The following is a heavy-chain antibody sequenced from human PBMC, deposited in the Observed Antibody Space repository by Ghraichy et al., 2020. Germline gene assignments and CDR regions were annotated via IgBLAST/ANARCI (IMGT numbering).Heavy chain of an antibody. Sequence: LSLTCTVSGGSINNYYWSWIRQPPGKGLDWIGNIYYSGSTNYNPSLKSRIGISVDTSRTQFSLKLSSVTDADTAVYYCARGTIFGVVTNWGQGTLVTVSS. CDR2: IYYSGST. V-gene: IGHV4-59*01. J-gene: IGHJ4*02. D-gene: IGHD3-3*01. CDR3: ARGTIFGVVTN. CDR1: GGSINNYY.